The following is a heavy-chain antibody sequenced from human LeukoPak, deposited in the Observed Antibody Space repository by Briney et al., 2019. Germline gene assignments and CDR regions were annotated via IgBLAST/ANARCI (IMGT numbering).Heavy chain of an antibody. CDR1: GFTFSSYE. V-gene: IGHV3-48*03. CDR2: ISSSGSTI. Sequence: GGSLRLSCAASGFTFSSYEMNWVRQAPGKGLEWVSYISSSGSTIYYADSVKGRFTISRDNAKNSLYLQMHSLRAEDTAVYYCARGEGGDYGDLYWGQGTLVTVSS. CDR3: ARGEGGDYGDLY. J-gene: IGHJ4*02. D-gene: IGHD4-17*01.